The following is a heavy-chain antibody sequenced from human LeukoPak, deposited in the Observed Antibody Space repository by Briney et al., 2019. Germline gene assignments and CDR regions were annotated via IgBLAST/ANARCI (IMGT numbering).Heavy chain of an antibody. J-gene: IGHJ4*02. D-gene: IGHD3-9*01. CDR2: ISYDGSNK. CDR3: AKDLLYFDWLLPDY. CDR1: GFTFSSYG. Sequence: GGSLRLSCAASGFTFSSYGMHWVRQAPGKGLEWVAVISYDGSNKYYADSVKGRFTISRDNSKNTLYLQMNSLRAEDTAVYYCAKDLLYFDWLLPDYWGQGTPVTVSS. V-gene: IGHV3-30*18.